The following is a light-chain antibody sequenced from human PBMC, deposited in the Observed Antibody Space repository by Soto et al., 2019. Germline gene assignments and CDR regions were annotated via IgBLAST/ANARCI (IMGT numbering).Light chain of an antibody. V-gene: IGLV2-18*01. Sequence: QSVLTQPPSASGSPGQSVTISCTGTSGDIGGYDYVSWYLQHPGKAPKLMIYGVSNRPSGVPDRFSGSRSANTASLTISGLQTEDEADYYCSLYTSTSTFVFGPGTKVTV. J-gene: IGLJ1*01. CDR3: SLYTSTSTFV. CDR1: SGDIGGYDY. CDR2: GVS.